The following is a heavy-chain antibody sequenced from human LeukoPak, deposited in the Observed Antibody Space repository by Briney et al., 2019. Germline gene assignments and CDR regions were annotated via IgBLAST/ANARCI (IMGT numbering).Heavy chain of an antibody. CDR3: ARDRVSSGSYYNGDGMDV. J-gene: IGHJ6*02. V-gene: IGHV1-46*01. CDR1: GYTFTSYY. D-gene: IGHD3-10*01. Sequence: ASVKVSCKASGYTFTSYYMHWVRQAPGQGLEWMGIINPSGGSTSYAQKFQGRVTMTRDTSTSTVYMELSSLRSEDTAVYYCARDRVSSGSYYNGDGMDVWGQGTTVTVSS. CDR2: INPSGGST.